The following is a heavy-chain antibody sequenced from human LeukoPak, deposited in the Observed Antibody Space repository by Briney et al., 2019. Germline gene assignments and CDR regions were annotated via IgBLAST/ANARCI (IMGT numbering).Heavy chain of an antibody. J-gene: IGHJ4*02. V-gene: IGHV3-53*01. CDR2: MYRSDAT. CDR1: GLTVSSNY. CDR3: ERDLPDQGAY. Sequence: GGSLRLSCAASGLTVSSNYMSWVRQAPGKGLEWVSVMYRSDATDYADSVKGRFTMSRDSSKNTVYLQMNSLRSEDTAVYYCERDLPDQGAYWGQGTLVIVSS. D-gene: IGHD1-14*01.